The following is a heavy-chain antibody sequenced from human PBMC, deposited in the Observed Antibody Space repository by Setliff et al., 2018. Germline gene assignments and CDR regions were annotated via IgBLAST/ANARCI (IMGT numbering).Heavy chain of an antibody. Sequence: SETLSLTCTVSGYSISSGYYWGWIRQPPGKGLEWIGSIYHGGSTYYNPSLKNRVTISVDTSKNHFSLTLISVTAADTAMYYCARGLIGYDSSGYWDWGQGTLVTAPQ. CDR3: ARGLIGYDSSGYWD. J-gene: IGHJ4*02. D-gene: IGHD3-22*01. CDR2: IYHGGST. V-gene: IGHV4-38-2*02. CDR1: GYSISSGYY.